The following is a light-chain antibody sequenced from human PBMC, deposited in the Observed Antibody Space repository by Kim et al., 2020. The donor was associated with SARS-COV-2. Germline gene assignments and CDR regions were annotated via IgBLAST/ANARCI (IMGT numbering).Light chain of an antibody. J-gene: IGKJ2*01. Sequence: VSLGNSVTITYQASQDITRYLNWYQQKPGEAPKLLIYETSNLETGVPSRFSGSGFGTDFSFTISSLQPEDVATYYCQHYDSLPYTFGRGTKVDIK. V-gene: IGKV1-33*01. CDR3: QHYDSLPYT. CDR2: ETS. CDR1: QDITRY.